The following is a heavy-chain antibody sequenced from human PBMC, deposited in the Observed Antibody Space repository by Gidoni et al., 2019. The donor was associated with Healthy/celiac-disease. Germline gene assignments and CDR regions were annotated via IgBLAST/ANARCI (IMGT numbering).Heavy chain of an antibody. D-gene: IGHD3-22*01. V-gene: IGHV4-30-4*01. Sequence: DYYWSWIRQPPGKGLEWIGYIYYSGSTYYNPSLKSRFTISVDTSKNQFSLKLSSVTAADTAVYYCARDTVNYDSSGYYSNWFDPWGQGTLVTVSS. CDR3: ARDTVNYDSSGYYSNWFDP. CDR2: IYYSGST. CDR1: DYY. J-gene: IGHJ5*02.